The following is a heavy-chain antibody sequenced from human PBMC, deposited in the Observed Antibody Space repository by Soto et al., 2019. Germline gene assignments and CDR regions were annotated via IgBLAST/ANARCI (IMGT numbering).Heavy chain of an antibody. CDR1: GGTFSSYA. D-gene: IGHD2-2*01. Sequence: GASVKVSCKASGGTFSSYAISWVRQAPGQGLEWMGGIIPIFGTANYAQKFQGRVTITADESTSTAYMELSSLRSEDTAVYYCARDPEYQLLSNYYYGMDVWGQGTTVTVS. CDR2: IIPIFGTA. V-gene: IGHV1-69*13. CDR3: ARDPEYQLLSNYYYGMDV. J-gene: IGHJ6*02.